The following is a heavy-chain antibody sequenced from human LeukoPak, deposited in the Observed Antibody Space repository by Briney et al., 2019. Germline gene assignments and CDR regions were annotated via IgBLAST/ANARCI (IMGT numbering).Heavy chain of an antibody. CDR2: IYYSGST. J-gene: IGHJ4*02. CDR1: GGSIGSYY. D-gene: IGHD3-3*01. Sequence: PSETLSLTCTVSGGSIGSYYWSWIRQPPGKGLEWIGYIYYSGSTNYNPSLKSRVTISVDTSKNQFSLKLSSVTAADTAVYYCASITIFGVAFDYWGQGTLVTVSS. CDR3: ASITIFGVAFDY. V-gene: IGHV4-59*08.